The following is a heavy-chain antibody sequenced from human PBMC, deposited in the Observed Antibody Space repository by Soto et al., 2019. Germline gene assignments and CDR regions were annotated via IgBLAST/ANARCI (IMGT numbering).Heavy chain of an antibody. CDR2: ISGSGGST. Sequence: GWSLSLSCAAYGFTFISYSMSWVRQAPGKGLEWVSAISGSGGSTYYADSVKGRFTISRDNSKNTLYLQMNSLRAEDTAVYYCAKDLWVRWLQLSNYYGMDVWGPGTTVTVSS. CDR3: AKDLWVRWLQLSNYYGMDV. J-gene: IGHJ6*02. V-gene: IGHV3-23*01. CDR1: GFTFISYS. D-gene: IGHD5-12*01.